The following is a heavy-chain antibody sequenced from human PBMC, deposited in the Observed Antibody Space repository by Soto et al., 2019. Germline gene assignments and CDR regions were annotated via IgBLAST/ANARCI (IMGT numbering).Heavy chain of an antibody. Sequence: ASVKVSCKASGGTFSGHAISWVRQAPGQGLEWMGGIIPFFKATNYAQKFQGRVTITADDSTSTAYMDLHSLRSGDTAVYYCARDVPLNYYDGTFSYYAMXVWGQGTTVTVSS. J-gene: IGHJ6*02. CDR1: GGTFSGHA. D-gene: IGHD3-16*01. CDR2: IIPFFKAT. V-gene: IGHV1-69*13. CDR3: ARDVPLNYYDGTFSYYAMXV.